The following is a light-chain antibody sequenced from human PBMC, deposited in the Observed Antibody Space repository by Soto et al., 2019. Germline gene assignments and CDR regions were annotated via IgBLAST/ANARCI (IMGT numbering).Light chain of an antibody. Sequence: DIVMPQATDSLSVSLGERATINCKSSQSVTYSSKNKTSLAWYLQKLGQPPHLLISWASIRAAEVPDRFSGSGYLTDFTPTISALQSDDGAVDDYQQDYSTRKYTLSQGTELVIK. CDR1: QSVTYSSKNKTS. V-gene: IGKV4-1*01. CDR3: QQDYSTRKYT. J-gene: IGKJ2*01. CDR2: WAS.